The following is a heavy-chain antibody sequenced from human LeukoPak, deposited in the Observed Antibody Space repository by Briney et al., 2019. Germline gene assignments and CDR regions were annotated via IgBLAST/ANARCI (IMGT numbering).Heavy chain of an antibody. J-gene: IGHJ5*02. V-gene: IGHV1-69*04. Sequence: SVKVSCKASGGTFSSYTISWVRQAPGQGLEWMGRIIPILGIANYAQKFQGRVAITADKSTSTAYMELSSLRSEDTAVYYCARDLGDGYNHNWFDPWGQGTLVTVPS. CDR1: GGTFSSYT. CDR3: ARDLGDGYNHNWFDP. D-gene: IGHD5-24*01. CDR2: IIPILGIA.